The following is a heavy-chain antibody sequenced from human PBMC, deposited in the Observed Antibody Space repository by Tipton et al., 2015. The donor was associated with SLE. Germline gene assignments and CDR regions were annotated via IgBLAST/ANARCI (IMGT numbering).Heavy chain of an antibody. CDR2: IYSSGTT. CDR3: SREHRGYSNSLGY. Sequence: TLSLTCTVSGGSIGSGRYYWNWIRQPAGKGLEWIGRIYSSGTTNYNPSLQDRVTISVDTSKNFFSLTITSVTAADTAMYYCSREHRGYSNSLGYWGQGARVSVSS. CDR1: GGSIGSGRYY. D-gene: IGHD5-12*01. V-gene: IGHV4-61*02. J-gene: IGHJ4*02.